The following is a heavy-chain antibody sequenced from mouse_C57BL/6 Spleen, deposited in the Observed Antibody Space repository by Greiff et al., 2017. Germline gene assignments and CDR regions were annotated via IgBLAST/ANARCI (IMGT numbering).Heavy chain of an antibody. D-gene: IGHD2-4*01. CDR3: ARKGLRLFDY. V-gene: IGHV1-69*01. Sequence: QVQLQQPGAELVMPGASVKLSCKASGYTFTSYWMHWVKQRPGQGLEWIGEIDPSDSYTNYTQKFKGKSTLTVDKSSSTAYMQLSSLTSEDSAVYYCARKGLRLFDYWGQGTTLTVSS. CDR2: IDPSDSYT. J-gene: IGHJ2*01. CDR1: GYTFTSYW.